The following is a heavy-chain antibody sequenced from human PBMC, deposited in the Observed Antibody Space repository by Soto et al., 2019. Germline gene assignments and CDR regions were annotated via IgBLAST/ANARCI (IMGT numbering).Heavy chain of an antibody. J-gene: IGHJ6*02. CDR3: AKDIAAAGMGDYYYGMDV. Sequence: VASVKVSCKASGYTFTSYYMHWVRQAPGQGLEWMGIINPSGGSTSYAQKFQGRVTMTRDTSTSTVYMELSSLRSEDTAVYYCAKDIAAAGMGDYYYGMDVWGQGTTVTVSS. V-gene: IGHV1-46*01. CDR2: INPSGGST. D-gene: IGHD6-13*01. CDR1: GYTFTSYY.